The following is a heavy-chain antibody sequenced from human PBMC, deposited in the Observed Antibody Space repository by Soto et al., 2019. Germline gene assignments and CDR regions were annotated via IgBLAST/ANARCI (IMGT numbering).Heavy chain of an antibody. V-gene: IGHV3-23*01. CDR1: GFTFSNYA. Sequence: EVQILQSGGGLEQPGGSVRLSCAASGFTFSNYAMSWIRQAPGKGLEWVSTIRETGNTYYADSVRGRFATSRDNSENTLYLQMSSLRPEDTAVYYCAKQQMGVIRALDYWGQGTLVTVSS. CDR2: IRETGNT. CDR3: AKQQMGVIRALDY. J-gene: IGHJ4*02. D-gene: IGHD1-26*01.